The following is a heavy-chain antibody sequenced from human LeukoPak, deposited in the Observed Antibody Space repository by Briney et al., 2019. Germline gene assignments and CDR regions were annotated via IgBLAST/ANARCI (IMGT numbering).Heavy chain of an antibody. J-gene: IGHJ4*02. V-gene: IGHV3-23*01. D-gene: IGHD6-19*01. CDR3: AKDVYSSGYYIFDF. CDR2: ISGSGAGT. CDR1: GFTFSKYA. Sequence: GGSLRLSCVASGFTFSKYAMSWVRQAPGKGLEWVSTISGSGAGTYYADSVKGRFTISRDNSKSTLYLQMSSLRAEDTAVYYCAKDVYSSGYYIFDFWGQGTLVTASS.